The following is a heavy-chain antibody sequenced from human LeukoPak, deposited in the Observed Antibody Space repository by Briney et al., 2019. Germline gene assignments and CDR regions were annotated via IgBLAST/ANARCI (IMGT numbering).Heavy chain of an antibody. J-gene: IGHJ4*02. CDR3: VREHDWGDFDF. Sequence: PSETLSLTCTVSGGSVISGSYYWSWIRRPPGKGLEWIGYVSHSGNTNYNPSLKSRVTISKDTSKNQFSLNLSSVTAADTAVYYCVREHDWGDFDFWGQGTLVTVSS. D-gene: IGHD3-9*01. CDR2: VSHSGNT. CDR1: GGSVISGSYY. V-gene: IGHV4-61*01.